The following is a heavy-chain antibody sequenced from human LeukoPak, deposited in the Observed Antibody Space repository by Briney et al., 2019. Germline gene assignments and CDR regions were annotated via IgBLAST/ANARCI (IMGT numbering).Heavy chain of an antibody. CDR3: ARGAYFGSWFGKVWFDP. CDR1: GGTFSSYA. V-gene: IGHV1-69*05. Sequence: SVKVSCKASGGTFSSYAISWVRQAPGQGLEWMGGIIPIFGTANYAQKFQGRVTITTDESTSTAYMELSSLRSEDTAVYYCARGAYFGSWFGKVWFDPWGQGTLVTVSS. D-gene: IGHD6-13*01. J-gene: IGHJ5*02. CDR2: IIPIFGTA.